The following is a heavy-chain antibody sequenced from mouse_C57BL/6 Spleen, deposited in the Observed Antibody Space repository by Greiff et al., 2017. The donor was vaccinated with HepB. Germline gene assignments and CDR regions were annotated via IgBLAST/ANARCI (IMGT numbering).Heavy chain of an antibody. J-gene: IGHJ4*01. CDR3: ARGEAYYSNYYAMDY. Sequence: QVQLQQPGAELVKPGASVKMSCKASGYTFTSYWITWVKQRPGHGLEWIGDIYPGSGSTNYNEKFKSKATLTVDTSSSTAYMQLSSLTSEDSAVYYCARGEAYYSNYYAMDYWGQGTSVTVSS. CDR1: GYTFTSYW. CDR2: IYPGSGST. D-gene: IGHD2-5*01. V-gene: IGHV1-55*01.